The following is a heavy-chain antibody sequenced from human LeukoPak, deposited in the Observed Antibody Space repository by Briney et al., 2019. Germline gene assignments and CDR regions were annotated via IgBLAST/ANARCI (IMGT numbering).Heavy chain of an antibody. CDR3: ARDVGSEFDY. V-gene: IGHV4-59*01. J-gene: IGHJ4*02. Sequence: KPSETLSLTCTVSGGSISSYYWSWIRQPLGKGLEWIGYIYNSGSIKYNPSLKSRVTISVDTSKNQFSLNLSSVTAADTAVYYCARDVGSEFDYWGQGTLVTVSS. CDR1: GGSISSYY. D-gene: IGHD3-10*01. CDR2: IYNSGSI.